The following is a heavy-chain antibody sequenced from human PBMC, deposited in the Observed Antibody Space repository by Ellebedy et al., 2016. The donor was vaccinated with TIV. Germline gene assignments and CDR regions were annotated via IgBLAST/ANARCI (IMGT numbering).Heavy chain of an antibody. V-gene: IGHV3-30*18. D-gene: IGHD3-16*01. J-gene: IGHJ4*02. CDR2: ISYNGNSH. CDR1: GFTFSSYA. CDR3: AKDLRPLWGGAMDS. Sequence: PGGSLRLSCAASGFTFSSYAMSWVRQAPGKGLEWLAVISYNGNSHFYADSVNGRITISRDNSKNTLYRQMNSLRAEDTAVYYCAKDLRPLWGGAMDSWGRGALVTVSS.